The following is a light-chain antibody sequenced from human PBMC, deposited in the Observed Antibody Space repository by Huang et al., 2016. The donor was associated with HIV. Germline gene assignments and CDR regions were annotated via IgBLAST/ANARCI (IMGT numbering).Light chain of an antibody. CDR1: QSLEHSDGSTY. V-gene: IGKV2-30*02. Sequence: EVVMTQSPLSLPVTLGQPASISCRSSQSLEHSDGSTYLNRFQQRPGQSPRLLFFRVSNGDSGVPDRFTASGSGTDFTLKIRRVEAEDAAIYYCMQGTNWPWTFGQGTKVEI. J-gene: IGKJ1*01. CDR3: MQGTNWPWT. CDR2: RVS.